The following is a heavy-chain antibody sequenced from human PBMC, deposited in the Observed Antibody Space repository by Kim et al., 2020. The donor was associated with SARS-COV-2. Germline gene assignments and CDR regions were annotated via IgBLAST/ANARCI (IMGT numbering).Heavy chain of an antibody. V-gene: IGHV1-46*01. CDR2: INPTSGGT. J-gene: IGHJ6*02. CDR3: ARDLLGILRRQINYYYGMNV. D-gene: IGHD3-16*01. CDR1: GYTFTNYY. Sequence: ASVKVSCKASGYTFTNYYIHWVRQAPGQGLECMGVINPTSGGTNYAQNFQGRVTMTRDTSTSTVYVELSSLRSEDTAVYYCARDLLGILRRQINYYYGMNVWGQGTTVTVSS.